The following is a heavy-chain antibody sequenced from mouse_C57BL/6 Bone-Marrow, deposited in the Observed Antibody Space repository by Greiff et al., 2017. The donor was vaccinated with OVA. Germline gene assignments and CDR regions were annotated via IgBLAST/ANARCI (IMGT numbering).Heavy chain of an antibody. CDR1: GFNIKDDY. D-gene: IGHD1-1*01. CDR3: TTDYGSSYVEVTPFDY. J-gene: IGHJ2*01. Sequence: EVQLQQSGAELVRPGASVKLSCTASGFNIKDDYMHWVKQRPEQGLEWIGWIDPENGDTEYASKFQGKATITADTSSNTAYLQLSSLTSEDTAVYYCTTDYGSSYVEVTPFDYWGQGTTLTVSS. CDR2: IDPENGDT. V-gene: IGHV14-4*01.